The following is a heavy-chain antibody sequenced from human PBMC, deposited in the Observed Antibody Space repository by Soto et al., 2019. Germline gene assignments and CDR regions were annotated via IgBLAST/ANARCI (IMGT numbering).Heavy chain of an antibody. CDR2: IIPILGIA. D-gene: IGHD2-2*01. Sequence: GASVKVSCKASGGTFSSYTISWVRQAPGQGLEWMGRIIPILGIANYAQKFQGRVTITADKSTSTAYMELSSLRSEDTAVFYCARGGCSSTSCYDAFDIWGQGKMVTVSS. J-gene: IGHJ3*02. V-gene: IGHV1-69*02. CDR3: ARGGCSSTSCYDAFDI. CDR1: GGTFSSYT.